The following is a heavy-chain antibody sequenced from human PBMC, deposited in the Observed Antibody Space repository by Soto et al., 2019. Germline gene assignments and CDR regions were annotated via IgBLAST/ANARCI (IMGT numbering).Heavy chain of an antibody. J-gene: IGHJ4*02. CDR3: AKGSTAMTYFDY. Sequence: QVQLVESGGGVVQPGRSLRLSCAASGFTFSSYGMHWVRQAPGKGLEWVAVISSDGSNKYYADSVKGRFTVSRDNSKNTLYLQMNSLRAEDTAVYYCAKGSTAMTYFDYWGQGTLVTVSS. D-gene: IGHD5-18*01. V-gene: IGHV3-30*18. CDR2: ISSDGSNK. CDR1: GFTFSSYG.